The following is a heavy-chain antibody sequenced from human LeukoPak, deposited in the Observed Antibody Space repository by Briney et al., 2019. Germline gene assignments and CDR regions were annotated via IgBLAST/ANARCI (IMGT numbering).Heavy chain of an antibody. CDR3: ARAYSGSWYDWGCFGY. D-gene: IGHD6-13*01. CDR1: GGSISSSGYF. J-gene: IGHJ4*02. V-gene: IGHV4-31*03. Sequence: SQTLSLTCTVSGGSISSSGYFWSWIRQHPGKGLEWIGYIYYSGTTYYNPSLKSRVTISVDTSKNQFSLKLSSVTAADTAVYYCARAYSGSWYDWGCFGYWGQGTLVTVSS. CDR2: IYYSGTT.